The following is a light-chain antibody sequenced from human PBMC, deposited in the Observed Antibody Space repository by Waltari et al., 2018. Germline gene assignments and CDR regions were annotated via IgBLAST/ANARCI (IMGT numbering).Light chain of an antibody. Sequence: DIQITQSPSSLSASIGDRVTFTCRASQSISSWLAWYQQKPGKAPKLLISKASTLESWVPSRFSGSGSGTEFTLTISSLQPDDFATYYCQQYTSFSLTFGGGTTVEIK. CDR1: QSISSW. CDR2: KAS. J-gene: IGKJ4*01. CDR3: QQYTSFSLT. V-gene: IGKV1-5*03.